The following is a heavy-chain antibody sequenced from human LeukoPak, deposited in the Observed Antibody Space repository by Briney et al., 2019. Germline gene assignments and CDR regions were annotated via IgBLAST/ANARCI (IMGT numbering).Heavy chain of an antibody. J-gene: IGHJ4*02. V-gene: IGHV3-30*01. D-gene: IGHD1-26*01. CDR1: GFTFSSYA. CDR2: ISYDGSNK. Sequence: GGSLRLSCAASGFTFSSYAMHWVRQAPGKGLEWVAVISYDGSNKYYADSVKGRFTISRDNSKNTLYLQMNSLRAEDTAVYYCARGALSGSYSYFDYWGQGTLVTVSS. CDR3: ARGALSGSYSYFDY.